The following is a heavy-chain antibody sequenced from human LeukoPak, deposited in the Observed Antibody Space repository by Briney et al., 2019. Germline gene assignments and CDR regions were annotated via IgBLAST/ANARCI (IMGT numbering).Heavy chain of an antibody. CDR3: ARLRPLDY. CDR2: INHSGST. V-gene: IGHV4-34*01. Sequence: SETLSLTCAVYGGSFSGYYWSWIRQPPGKGLEWIGEINHSGSTNYNPFLKSRVTISIDTSKNQFSLKLSSVTAADTAVYYCARLRPLDYWGQGTLVTVSS. J-gene: IGHJ4*02. CDR1: GGSFSGYY.